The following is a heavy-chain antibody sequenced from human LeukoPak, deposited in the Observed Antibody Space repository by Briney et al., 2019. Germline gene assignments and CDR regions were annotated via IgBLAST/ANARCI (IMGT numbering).Heavy chain of an antibody. CDR2: MNPNSGNT. Sequence: ASVKVSCKASGYTFTSYDINWVRQATGQGLEWMGWMNPNSGNTGYAQKFQGRVTMTRNTSISTAYMELSSMRSEDTAVYYCARAGGYCGRISCPYYFDYWGQGSLVAVSS. J-gene: IGHJ4*02. CDR3: ARAGGYCGRISCPYYFDY. V-gene: IGHV1-8*01. D-gene: IGHD2-15*01. CDR1: GYTFTSYD.